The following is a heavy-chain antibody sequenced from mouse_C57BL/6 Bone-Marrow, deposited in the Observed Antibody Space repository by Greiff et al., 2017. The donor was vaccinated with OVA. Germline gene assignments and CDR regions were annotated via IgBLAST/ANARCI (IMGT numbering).Heavy chain of an antibody. Sequence: EVKVVESGAGLVKPGGSLKLSCAASGFTFSSYAMSWVRQTPEKRLEWVAYISSGGDYIYYADTVKGRFTISKDNARNTLYLQMSSLKSEDTAMYYCTREEYDPWYFDVWGTGTTVTVSS. CDR1: GFTFSSYA. CDR3: TREEYDPWYFDV. D-gene: IGHD2-14*01. CDR2: ISSGGDYI. V-gene: IGHV5-9-1*02. J-gene: IGHJ1*03.